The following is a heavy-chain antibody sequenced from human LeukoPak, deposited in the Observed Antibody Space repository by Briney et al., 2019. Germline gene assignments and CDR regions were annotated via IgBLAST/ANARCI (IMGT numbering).Heavy chain of an antibody. D-gene: IGHD2-2*01. J-gene: IGHJ5*02. CDR2: INHSGRT. CDR3: ARPYCSSTSCYNWFDP. CDR1: GGSFSGYY. Sequence: PSETLSLTCGVYGGSFSGYYWGWIRQPPGKGLEWIGEINHSGRTNYNPSLKSRVTISVDTSRNQFSLNLSSVTAAGTAVYYCARPYCSSTSCYNWFDPWGQGTLVTVSS. V-gene: IGHV4-34*01.